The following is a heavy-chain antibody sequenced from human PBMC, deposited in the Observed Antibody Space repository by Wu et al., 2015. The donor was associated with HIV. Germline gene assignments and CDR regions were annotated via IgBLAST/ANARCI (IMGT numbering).Heavy chain of an antibody. J-gene: IGHJ3*02. CDR2: ISAQNGNT. CDR3: ARDLRRSTAFDM. V-gene: IGHV1-18*01. CDR1: GYIFTDFG. Sequence: VQLVQSGGEVKKPGASVKVACKSSGYIFTDFGIHWVRQAPGKGLEWMGWISAQNGNTKYAQKFQTRVTMTRDTSISTAYLELTTLRPDDTAVYYCARDLRRSTAFDMWGQGTMVTVSS.